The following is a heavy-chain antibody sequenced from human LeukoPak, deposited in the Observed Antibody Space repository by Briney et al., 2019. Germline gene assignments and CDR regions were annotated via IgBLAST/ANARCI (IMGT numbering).Heavy chain of an antibody. CDR1: GFTFTNYA. CDR3: AKDGLGRATIREFDH. D-gene: IGHD5-24*01. J-gene: IGHJ4*02. CDR2: VTASGENT. Sequence: GRSLRLSCAASGFTFTNYAMSWVRQAPGKGLQWVSGVTASGENTYYADSVTGRFTISRDNSKNMLYLQMNSLRVEDTAVYYCAKDGLGRATIREFDHWGQGTLATVSS. V-gene: IGHV3-23*01.